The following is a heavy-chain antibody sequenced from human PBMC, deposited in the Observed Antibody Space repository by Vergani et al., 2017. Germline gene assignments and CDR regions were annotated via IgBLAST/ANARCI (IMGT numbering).Heavy chain of an antibody. V-gene: IGHV4-59*13. J-gene: IGHJ6*02. CDR3: ARVMYRDEASTGYRLEGMDI. CDR1: GGSFNTYY. D-gene: IGHD3-9*01. Sequence: QVQLEESGPGLVKPSETLSLTCTVSGGSFNTYYWSWIRQSPGKGLECIGYIYSTGRTNYNPSLNSRVTMSVDTSKTQFSLKLRSVTAADTAVYFCARVMYRDEASTGYRLEGMDIWVQGATVAISS. CDR2: IYSTGRT.